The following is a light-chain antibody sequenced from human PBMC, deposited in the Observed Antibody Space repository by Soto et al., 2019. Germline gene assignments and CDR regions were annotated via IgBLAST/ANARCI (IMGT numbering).Light chain of an antibody. J-gene: IGKJ1*01. CDR1: QSVRDSN. CDR2: ETS. CDR3: KQYGSSPGT. Sequence: EIVLTQSPGTLSLSPGERATLSCRASQSVRDSNLAWYQQKPGQAPSLLIYETSSRATGIPDRFRGSGSGTEFALTITRVEPEDVAMYFCKQYGSSPGTFGQGTKVE. V-gene: IGKV3-20*01.